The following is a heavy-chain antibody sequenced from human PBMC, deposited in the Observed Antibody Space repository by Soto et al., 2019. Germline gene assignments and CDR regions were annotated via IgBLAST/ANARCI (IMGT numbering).Heavy chain of an antibody. CDR1: GDSGFSFSSYG. J-gene: IGHJ6*02. V-gene: IGHV3-30*18. D-gene: IGHD5-18*01. CDR3: AKDRMVRSYFSGMDV. Sequence: VQLVESGGGVVQPGRSLRLSCAASGDSGFSFSSYGFHWVRQAPGKGLEWVAVISYDGTNRHFAESIKGRFSVSRDNAMLTVDLQMNSLRPEDTAIYYCAKDRMVRSYFSGMDVWGQGTTVTVS. CDR2: ISYDGTNR.